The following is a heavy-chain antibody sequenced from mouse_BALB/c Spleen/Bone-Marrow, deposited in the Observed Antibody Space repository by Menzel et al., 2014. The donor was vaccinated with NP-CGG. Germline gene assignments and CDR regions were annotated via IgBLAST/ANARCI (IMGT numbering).Heavy chain of an antibody. CDR2: IYPGDGDT. Sequence: QVQLQQSGAELVRPGSSVKISCKASGYAFSSYWMNWVRQRPGQGLEWIGQIYPGDGDTNYNGKFKGKATLTADRSSSTAYMQLSSLTPEDSAVYFCARTPWIAYWGQGTLVTVSA. V-gene: IGHV1-80*01. CDR3: ARTPWIAY. CDR1: GYAFSSYW. J-gene: IGHJ3*01.